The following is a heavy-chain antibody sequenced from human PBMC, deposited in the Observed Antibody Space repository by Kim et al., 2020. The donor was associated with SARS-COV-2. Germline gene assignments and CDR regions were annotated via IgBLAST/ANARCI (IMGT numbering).Heavy chain of an antibody. CDR3: ARGPPAVALEDWFDP. J-gene: IGHJ5*02. D-gene: IGHD6-19*01. Sequence: SQTLSLTCAVYGGSFSGYYWSWIRQPPGKGLEWIGEINHSGSTNYNPSLKSRVTISVDTSKNQFSLKLSSVTAADTAVYYCARGPPAVALEDWFDPWGQG. CDR2: INHSGST. V-gene: IGHV4-34*01. CDR1: GGSFSGYY.